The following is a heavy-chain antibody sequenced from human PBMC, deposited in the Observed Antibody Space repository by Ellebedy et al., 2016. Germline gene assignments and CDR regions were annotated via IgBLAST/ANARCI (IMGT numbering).Heavy chain of an antibody. CDR3: AGYCSGGSCYSADFDY. V-gene: IGHV1-69*04. J-gene: IGHJ4*02. CDR2: IIPILGIA. Sequence: ASVKVSCKASGGTFSSYAISWVRQAPGQGLEWMGRIIPILGIANYAQKFQGRVTITADKSTSTAYMELSSLRSEDTAVYYCAGYCSGGSCYSADFDYWGQGTLVTVSS. CDR1: GGTFSSYA. D-gene: IGHD2-15*01.